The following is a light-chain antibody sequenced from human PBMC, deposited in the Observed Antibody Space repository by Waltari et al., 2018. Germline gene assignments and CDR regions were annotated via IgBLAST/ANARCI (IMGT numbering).Light chain of an antibody. V-gene: IGKV3-15*01. J-gene: IGKJ2*01. CDR1: QSVTTN. Sequence: EIVMTQSPVTLSVSPGERATLSCRASQSVTTNLAWYQQKPGQAPRLLIYSASTRATGIPARFSGSGSGTEFTLTISSLQSEDFALYYCQQYNNWPGYTFGQGTKLEIK. CDR3: QQYNNWPGYT. CDR2: SAS.